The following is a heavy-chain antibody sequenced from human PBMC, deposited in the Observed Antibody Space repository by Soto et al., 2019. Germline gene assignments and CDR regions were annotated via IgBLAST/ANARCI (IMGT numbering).Heavy chain of an antibody. Sequence: SETLSLTCAVSGGSFTSNNWWTWVRQPPGQGLEWIGEIYRTGSTNYNPSLESRVTISLDKSENQFSLKVTSLTAADTAVYYCAGRDPGTSAAYLGQGTLVSASS. CDR2: IYRTGST. CDR3: AGRDPGTSAAY. D-gene: IGHD1-7*01. J-gene: IGHJ4*02. CDR1: GGSFTSNNW. V-gene: IGHV4-4*02.